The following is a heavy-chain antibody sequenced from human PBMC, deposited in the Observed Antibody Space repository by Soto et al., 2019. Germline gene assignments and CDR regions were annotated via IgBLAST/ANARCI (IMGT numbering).Heavy chain of an antibody. J-gene: IGHJ4*02. CDR2: IYYSGST. V-gene: IGHV4-59*08. D-gene: IGHD6-19*01. CDR3: ARQVGGWAPWYFDY. CDR1: GGSISSYD. Sequence: PSETLSLTFTVPGGSISSYDWSWIRQPPGKGLEWIGYIYYSGSTNYNPSLKSRVTISVDTSKNQFSLKLSSVTAADTAVYYCARQVGGWAPWYFDYWGQGTLVTVSS.